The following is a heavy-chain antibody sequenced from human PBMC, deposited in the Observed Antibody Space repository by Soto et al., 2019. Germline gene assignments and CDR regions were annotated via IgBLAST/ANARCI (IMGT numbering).Heavy chain of an antibody. V-gene: IGHV5-51*01. J-gene: IGHJ1*01. CDR1: GYSFTSYW. Sequence: GESLKISCKGSGYSFTSYWIGWVRQMPGKGLEWMGVIYPGDSDTRYSPSFQGQVTISADKSISTAYLQWSSLKASDTAMYYCARVSVPNSSGYYQEYFQHWGQGTLVTVSS. D-gene: IGHD3-22*01. CDR3: ARVSVPNSSGYYQEYFQH. CDR2: IYPGDSDT.